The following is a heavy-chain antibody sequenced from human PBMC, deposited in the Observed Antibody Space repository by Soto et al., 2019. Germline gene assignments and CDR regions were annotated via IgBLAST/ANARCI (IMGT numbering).Heavy chain of an antibody. D-gene: IGHD6-19*01. V-gene: IGHV4-59*11. J-gene: IGHJ4*02. CDR1: GASISSHY. Sequence: PSETLSLTYTVSGASISSHYWSWIRQPPGKGLEWIGHVHYSGSTNYNPSLKSRVTISVHTSNSQFSLELSSVTAADTAVYYCARGLITGSHYSGGWYYFDSWGQGTQVTVSS. CDR2: VHYSGST. CDR3: ARGLITGSHYSGGWYYFDS.